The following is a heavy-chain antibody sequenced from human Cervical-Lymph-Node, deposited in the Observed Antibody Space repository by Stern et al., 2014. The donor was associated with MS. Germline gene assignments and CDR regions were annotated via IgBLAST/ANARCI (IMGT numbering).Heavy chain of an antibody. CDR3: ASAVTGLNYYFHALDV. CDR2: ACSEEGGK. J-gene: IGHJ6*02. V-gene: IGHV1-24*01. CDR1: GYTLNDLY. D-gene: IGHD6-19*01. Sequence: VQLVESGAEVKKPGASVKVSCNVSGYTLNDLYLHWVRQAPGEGLEWMGGACSEEGGKIFAQGLQGGITVPEDTSTDTAYMELSSLRSEDTAVYYCASAVTGLNYYFHALDVWGQGTTVTVSS.